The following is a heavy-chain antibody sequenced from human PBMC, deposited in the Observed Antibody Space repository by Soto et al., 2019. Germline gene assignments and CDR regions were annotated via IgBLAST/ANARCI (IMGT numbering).Heavy chain of an antibody. J-gene: IGHJ2*01. V-gene: IGHV2-5*02. CDR1: GFSLSTSGVG. CDR2: IYWDDDK. Sequence: QITLKESGPTLVKPTQTLTLTCTFSGFSLSTSGVGVGWIRQPPGKALEWLALIYWDDDKRYSPSLKSRLTITKDTSKNQVVLTMTNMDPVDTATYYCAYAYCSGGSCYKFWYFDLWGRGTLVTVSS. CDR3: AYAYCSGGSCYKFWYFDL. D-gene: IGHD2-15*01.